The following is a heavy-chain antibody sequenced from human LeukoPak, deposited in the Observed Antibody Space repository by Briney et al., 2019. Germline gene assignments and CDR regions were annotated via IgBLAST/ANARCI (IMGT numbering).Heavy chain of an antibody. J-gene: IGHJ3*02. CDR3: ARRRWADAFDI. D-gene: IGHD4-23*01. CDR1: GYSFTTYW. V-gene: IGHV5-51*01. CDR2: IYPGDSDT. Sequence: GESLKISCKDSGYSFTTYWIAWVRQMPGKGLEWMGIIYPGDSDTTYSPSFQGQVTISADKSISTAYLQWNSLKASDTAMYYCARRRWADAFDIWGQGTMVTVSS.